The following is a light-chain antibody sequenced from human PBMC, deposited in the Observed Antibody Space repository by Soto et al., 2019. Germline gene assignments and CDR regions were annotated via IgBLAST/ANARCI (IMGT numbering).Light chain of an antibody. J-gene: IGLJ1*01. CDR2: DVS. CDR3: SSYTRSGVYV. Sequence: QSALTQPASVSGSPGQSITISCTGTSSDVGGYNAVSWYQQHPGRAPKLMIYDVSNRPSGISNRFSGSKSGSTASLTISGLHAEDDADYYCSSYTRSGVYVFGAGTKVTVL. CDR1: SSDVGGYNA. V-gene: IGLV2-14*01.